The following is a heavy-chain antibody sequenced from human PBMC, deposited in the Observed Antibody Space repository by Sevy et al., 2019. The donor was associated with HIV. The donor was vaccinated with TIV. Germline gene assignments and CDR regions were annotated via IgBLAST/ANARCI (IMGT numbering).Heavy chain of an antibody. CDR2: IKSETDGGAA. V-gene: IGHV3-15*01. D-gene: IGHD4-4*01. CDR1: GITFSSAW. CDR3: TTDLGFYSSK. J-gene: IGHJ4*02. Sequence: GGSLRLSCAASGITFSSAWMSWVRLVPGKGLEWLGRIKSETDGGAADYAAAVKGRFTISRDDSKGTRYLQLNSLKTEDTAVYYCTTDLGFYSSKWGQGTLVTVSS.